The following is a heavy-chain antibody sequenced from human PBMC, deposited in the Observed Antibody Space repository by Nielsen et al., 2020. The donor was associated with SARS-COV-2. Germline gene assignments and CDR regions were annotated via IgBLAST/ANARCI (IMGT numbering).Heavy chain of an antibody. CDR1: GYSFTSYW. Sequence: GESLKISCKGSGYSFTSYWISWARQMPGKGLEWMGRIDPSDSYTNYSPSFQGHVTISADKSISTAYLQWSSLKASDTAMYYCALTEGDYYDSSGHIDYWGQGTLVTVSS. CDR3: ALTEGDYYDSSGHIDY. V-gene: IGHV5-10-1*01. CDR2: IDPSDSYT. D-gene: IGHD3-22*01. J-gene: IGHJ4*02.